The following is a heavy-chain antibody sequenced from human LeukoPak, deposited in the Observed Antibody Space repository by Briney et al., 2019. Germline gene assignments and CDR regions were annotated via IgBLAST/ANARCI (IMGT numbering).Heavy chain of an antibody. CDR2: ISGSGGST. Sequence: GGSLRLSCAASGFTFSSYGMSWVRQAPGKGLEWVSAISGSGGSTYYADSVKGRFTISRDNSKNTLYLQMNSLRAEDTAVYYCARGGIVGAHHFDYWGQGTLVTVSS. D-gene: IGHD1-26*01. CDR3: ARGGIVGAHHFDY. V-gene: IGHV3-23*01. J-gene: IGHJ4*02. CDR1: GFTFSSYG.